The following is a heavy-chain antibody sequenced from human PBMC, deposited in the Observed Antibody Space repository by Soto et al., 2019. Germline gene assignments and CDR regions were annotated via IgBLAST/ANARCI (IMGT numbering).Heavy chain of an antibody. D-gene: IGHD5-12*01. Sequence: SETLSLTCTVSGGSISSSSYYWGWIRQPPGKGLEWIGSIYYSGSTYYNPSLKSRVTISVDTSKNQFSLKLSSVTAADTAVYYCARDLSVATIPQPYYYYGMDVWGQGTTVTVSS. V-gene: IGHV4-39*07. CDR2: IYYSGST. CDR1: GGSISSSSYY. CDR3: ARDLSVATIPQPYYYYGMDV. J-gene: IGHJ6*02.